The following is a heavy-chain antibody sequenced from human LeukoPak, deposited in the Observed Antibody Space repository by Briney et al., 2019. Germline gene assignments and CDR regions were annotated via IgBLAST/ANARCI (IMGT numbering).Heavy chain of an antibody. J-gene: IGHJ4*02. V-gene: IGHV4-38-2*01. CDR3: ARIAMFYYESSGCYSDY. D-gene: IGHD3-22*01. CDR1: GYSISSGYY. CDR2: ISHRGTT. Sequence: PPESRSLTCAVSGYSISSGYYWGWIRQSPGKGLEWIGSISHRGTTYYNPSLKRRVAISVDTSKNQLSLKLSSVTAADTAVYYCARIAMFYYESSGCYSDYWGQGPGVRVFS.